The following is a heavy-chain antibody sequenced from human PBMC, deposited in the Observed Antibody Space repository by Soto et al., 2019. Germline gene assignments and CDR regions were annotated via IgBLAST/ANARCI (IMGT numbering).Heavy chain of an antibody. CDR1: GGFVSSGSYY. CDR2: MSHSGGT. Sequence: QVQLQQWGAGLLKPSETLSLTCAVYGGFVSSGSYYWSWIRQPPGKGLEWIGEMSHSGGTHFNPCLKGGVTIAGGTAQDQVSLKMSSGTAAETALYYWGRVERGTAATVVDAFDIWGPGTMVTVSS. V-gene: IGHV4-34*01. CDR3: GRVERGTAATVVDAFDI. J-gene: IGHJ3*02. D-gene: IGHD2-21*02.